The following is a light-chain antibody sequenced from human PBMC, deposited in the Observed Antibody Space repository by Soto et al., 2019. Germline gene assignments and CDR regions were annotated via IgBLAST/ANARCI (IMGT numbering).Light chain of an antibody. Sequence: HSALTQPASVSGSPGQSITISCTGSNSDIGNYNIVSWYQQHPDKAHQLIIYEVTTRPSGVSNRFSGSKSGNTASLTISGLQAEDEGDYYCAAWDDSLNGYVFGTGTKVTV. V-gene: IGLV2-23*02. J-gene: IGLJ1*01. CDR2: EVT. CDR3: AAWDDSLNGYV. CDR1: NSDIGNYNI.